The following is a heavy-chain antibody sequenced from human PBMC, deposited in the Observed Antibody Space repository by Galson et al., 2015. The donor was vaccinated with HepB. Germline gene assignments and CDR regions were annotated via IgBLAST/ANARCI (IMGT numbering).Heavy chain of an antibody. CDR3: ARGTIFYGDYEYEFDY. Sequence: SVKVSCKASGYTFTSYGISWVRQAPGQGLEWMGWISAYNGNTNYAQKLQGRVTMTTDTSTSTAYMELRSLRSDDTAVYYCARGTIFYGDYEYEFDYWGQGTLVTVSS. CDR1: GYTFTSYG. CDR2: ISAYNGNT. J-gene: IGHJ4*02. V-gene: IGHV1-18*01. D-gene: IGHD4-17*01.